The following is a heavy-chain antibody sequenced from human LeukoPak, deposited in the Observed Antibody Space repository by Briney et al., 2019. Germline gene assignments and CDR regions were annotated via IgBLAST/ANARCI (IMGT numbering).Heavy chain of an antibody. CDR3: ARGRVTGD. J-gene: IGHJ4*02. CDR1: GFTFTTYW. CDR2: IKQDGSDT. V-gene: IGHV3-7*01. Sequence: GGSLRLSCAASGFTFTTYWMSWVRQAPGKGLEWVANIKQDGSDTYYVDSVKGRFTISRDNAKNSLYLQMNSLRAEDTAVYYCARGRVTGDWGQGTLVTVSS. D-gene: IGHD2-21*02.